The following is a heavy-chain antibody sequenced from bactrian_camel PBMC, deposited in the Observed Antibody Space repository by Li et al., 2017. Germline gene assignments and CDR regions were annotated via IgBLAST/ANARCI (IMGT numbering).Heavy chain of an antibody. V-gene: IGHV3S40*01. CDR3: AKAQEIETMDS. CDR2: IISDGGRT. CDR1: GFPFSSTG. J-gene: IGHJ4*01. D-gene: IGHD4*01. Sequence: DVQLVESGGGSVQPGGSLRLSCAASGFPFSSTGMSWVRQAPGKGLEWVSHIISDGGRTFYTNSVKGRFTISRDNAKNTVYLQLNSLQTEDMAMYYCAKAQEIETMDSWGQGTQVTVS.